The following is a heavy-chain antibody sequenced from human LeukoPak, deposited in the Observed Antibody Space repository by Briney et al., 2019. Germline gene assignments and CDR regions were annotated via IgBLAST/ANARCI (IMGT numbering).Heavy chain of an antibody. J-gene: IGHJ6*03. Sequence: GGSLRLSCAASGFTFSSYGMHWVRKAPGKGLEGVAVISYDGSNKYYADSVKGRFTISRDNSKNTLYLQMNSLRAEDTAVYYCAKDGIAAAGYYYYYYMDVWGKGTTVTVSS. CDR3: AKDGIAAAGYYYYYYMDV. CDR2: ISYDGSNK. CDR1: GFTFSSYG. V-gene: IGHV3-30*18. D-gene: IGHD6-13*01.